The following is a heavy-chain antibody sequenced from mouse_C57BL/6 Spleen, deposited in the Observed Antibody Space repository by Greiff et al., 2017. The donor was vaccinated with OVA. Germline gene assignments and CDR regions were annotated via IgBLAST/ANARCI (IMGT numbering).Heavy chain of an antibody. CDR2: IYPRSGNT. D-gene: IGHD2-3*01. CDR3: ASGNGYDGYSHWYFDV. V-gene: IGHV1-81*01. Sequence: VQLQQSGAELARPGASVKLSCKASGYTFTSYGISWVKQRTGQGLEWLGEIYPRSGNTYYNEKLKGKATLTADKSSSTAYMELRSLTSEDSAVYFCASGNGYDGYSHWYFDVWGTGTTVTVSS. CDR1: GYTFTSYG. J-gene: IGHJ1*03.